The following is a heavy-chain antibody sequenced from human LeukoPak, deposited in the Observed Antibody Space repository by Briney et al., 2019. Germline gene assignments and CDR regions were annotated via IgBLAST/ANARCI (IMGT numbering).Heavy chain of an antibody. D-gene: IGHD6-13*01. CDR3: AKDRRAAAGTTGDY. CDR2: ISGSGGSA. CDR1: GFTFSSYA. J-gene: IGHJ4*02. V-gene: IGHV3-23*01. Sequence: VGSLRLSCAASGFTFSSYAMSWVGQAPGQGLEWFPAISGSGGSAYYADSVKGRFTISRDNSKNTLYLQMNSLRAEDTAVYYCAKDRRAAAGTTGDYWGQGTLVTVSS.